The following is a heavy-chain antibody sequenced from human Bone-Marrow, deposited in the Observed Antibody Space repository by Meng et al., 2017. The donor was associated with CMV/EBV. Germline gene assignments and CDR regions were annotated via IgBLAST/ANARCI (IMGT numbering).Heavy chain of an antibody. CDR1: GGSVSSGSYY. Sequence: GSLRLSCTVSGGSVSSGSYYWNWIRQPPEKGLEWIGEINHTGRTKYNPPLKSRVTISVDTSKNQFSLKLSSVTAADTAVYYCATRIAAAGSVSVDVWGQGTTVTVSS. J-gene: IGHJ6*02. CDR2: INHTGRT. D-gene: IGHD6-13*01. V-gene: IGHV4-39*01. CDR3: ATRIAAAGSVSVDV.